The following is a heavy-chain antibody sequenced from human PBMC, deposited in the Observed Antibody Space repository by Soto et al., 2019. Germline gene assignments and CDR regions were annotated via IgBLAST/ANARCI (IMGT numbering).Heavy chain of an antibody. Sequence: EVQLLESGGGLVRPGGSLRLSCAASGFTFSSYAMSWVRQAPGKGLEWVSGITGSGDTTYYADSVKGRFTISRDNSKNTLYVRMNSLGAEDTALYYCARVRPLMDCTRTCCLGGFDIWGQGTMVTVS. D-gene: IGHD2-2*01. CDR3: ARVRPLMDCTRTCCLGGFDI. CDR2: ITGSGDTT. V-gene: IGHV3-23*01. J-gene: IGHJ3*02. CDR1: GFTFSSYA.